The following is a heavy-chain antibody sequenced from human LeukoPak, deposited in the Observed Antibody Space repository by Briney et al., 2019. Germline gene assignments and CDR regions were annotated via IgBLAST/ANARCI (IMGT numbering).Heavy chain of an antibody. J-gene: IGHJ3*02. CDR2: ISGSGGST. Sequence: PGGSLRLSCAASGFTFSTYWMHWVRQAPGKGLEWVSGISGSGGSTYYADSVKGRFTISRDNSKNTLYLQMNSLRAEDTAVYYCAKGYYYDSGAYYPNDAFDIWGQGTMVTVSS. CDR3: AKGYYYDSGAYYPNDAFDI. V-gene: IGHV3-23*01. D-gene: IGHD3-22*01. CDR1: GFTFSTYW.